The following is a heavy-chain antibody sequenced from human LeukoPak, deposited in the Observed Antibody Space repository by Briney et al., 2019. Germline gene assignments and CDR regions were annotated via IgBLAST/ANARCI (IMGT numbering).Heavy chain of an antibody. CDR2: IYTSGST. J-gene: IGHJ5*02. D-gene: IGHD2-21*02. V-gene: IGHV4-61*02. CDR3: ARERVWRYCGGDSCGWFDP. CDR1: GGSISSGSYY. Sequence: PSETLSLTCTVSGGSISSGSYYWSWIRQPAGKGLEWIGRIYTSGSTNYNPSLKSRVTISVDTSKNQFSLKLSSVTAADTAVYYCARERVWRYCGGDSCGWFDPWGQGTLVTVSS.